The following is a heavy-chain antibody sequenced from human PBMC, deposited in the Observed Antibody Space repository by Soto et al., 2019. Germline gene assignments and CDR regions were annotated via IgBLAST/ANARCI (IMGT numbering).Heavy chain of an antibody. CDR3: ARDNPPRVAVAGYYFDY. V-gene: IGHV3-30-3*01. J-gene: IGHJ4*02. CDR2: ISYDGSNK. Sequence: PGGSLRLSCAASGFTFSSYAMHWVRQAPGKGLEWVAVISYDGSNKYYADSVKGRFTISRDNSKNTLYLQMNSLRAEDTAVYYCARDNPPRVAVAGYYFDYWGQGTLVTVSS. D-gene: IGHD6-19*01. CDR1: GFTFSSYA.